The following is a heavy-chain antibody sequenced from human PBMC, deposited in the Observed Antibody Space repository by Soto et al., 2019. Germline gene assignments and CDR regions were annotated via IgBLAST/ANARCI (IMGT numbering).Heavy chain of an antibody. J-gene: IGHJ3*02. Sequence: GGSLRLSCVASGSGLTFSDHYMDWVRQAPGKGLDWVGRITNKANGYTTEYAASVSGRFTISRDDSKNSLYLQMNSLKTEDTAVYYCTRGHSSVSIYAFDIWGQEAMVTVS. V-gene: IGHV3-72*01. CDR1: GSGLTFSDHY. CDR2: ITNKANGYTT. CDR3: TRGHSSVSIYAFDI. D-gene: IGHD6-19*01.